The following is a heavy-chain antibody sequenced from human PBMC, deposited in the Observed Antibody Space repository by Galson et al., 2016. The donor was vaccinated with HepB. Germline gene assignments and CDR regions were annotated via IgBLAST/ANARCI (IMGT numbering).Heavy chain of an antibody. Sequence: SVKVSCKASGYTFPAYTIHWVRQAPGQRLEWTGWFHPGDGRTKYFPKFEGRATFSGDTSASTAYLELDRLRSEDTAVYYCARQFPGVQWDFWGQGSLVTVSS. J-gene: IGHJ4*02. CDR2: FHPGDGRT. V-gene: IGHV1-3*01. CDR1: GYTFPAYT. CDR3: ARQFPGVQWDF. D-gene: IGHD2-8*01.